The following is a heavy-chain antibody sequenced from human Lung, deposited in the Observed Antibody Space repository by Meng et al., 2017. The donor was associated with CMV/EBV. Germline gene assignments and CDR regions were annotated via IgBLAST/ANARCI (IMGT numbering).Heavy chain of an antibody. CDR3: ARFTIFGVVMDVMDV. D-gene: IGHD3-3*01. Sequence: SETXSLTCTVSGGSISSYYWSWIRQPPGKGLEWIGYIYYSGSTNYNPSLKSRVTISVDTSKNQFSLKLSSVTAADTAVYYCARFTIFGVVMDVMDVWGQGXTVTVSS. V-gene: IGHV4-59*01. J-gene: IGHJ6*02. CDR1: GGSISSYY. CDR2: IYYSGST.